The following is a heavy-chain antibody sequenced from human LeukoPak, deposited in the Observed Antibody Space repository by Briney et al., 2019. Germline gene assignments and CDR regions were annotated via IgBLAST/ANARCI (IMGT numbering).Heavy chain of an antibody. V-gene: IGHV3-48*04. D-gene: IGHD3-10*01. CDR2: ISSSSSTI. J-gene: IGHJ6*02. Sequence: GGSLRLSCAASGFTFSSYSMNWVRQAPGKGLEWVSSISSSSSTIYYADSVKGRFTISRDNAKNSLYLQMNSLRAEDTAVYYCARDLSGSGRYGMDVWGQGTTVTVSS. CDR3: ARDLSGSGRYGMDV. CDR1: GFTFSSYS.